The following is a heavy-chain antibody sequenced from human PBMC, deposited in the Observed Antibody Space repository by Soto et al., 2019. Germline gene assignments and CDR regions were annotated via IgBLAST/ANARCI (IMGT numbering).Heavy chain of an antibody. Sequence: QVQVVQSGAEGKKPGSSVKVSCKASGGTFSRYGISWVRQAPGQGLEWMGGITPMFGTAKYAQKFQGRVTITADESTSTVSIELSGLRSEDTAVSFCAREGEYCGPSNCYNYYAMDLWGPGTTVTVSS. CDR1: GGTFSRYG. D-gene: IGHD2-21*01. J-gene: IGHJ6*02. V-gene: IGHV1-69*01. CDR2: ITPMFGTA. CDR3: AREGEYCGPSNCYNYYAMDL.